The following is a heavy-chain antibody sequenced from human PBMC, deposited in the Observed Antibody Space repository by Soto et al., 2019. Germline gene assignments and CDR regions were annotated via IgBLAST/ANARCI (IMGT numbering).Heavy chain of an antibody. Sequence: GGSLRLSCAASGFTFDDYTMHWVRQAPGKGLEWVSLISWDGGSTYYADSVKGRFTISRDNSKNSLYPQMNSLRTEDTALYYCAKEASGAHYYYYCMDLWGPGTTVTVSS. CDR1: GFTFDDYT. CDR3: AKEASGAHYYYYCMDL. D-gene: IGHD3-10*01. J-gene: IGHJ6*02. CDR2: ISWDGGST. V-gene: IGHV3-43*01.